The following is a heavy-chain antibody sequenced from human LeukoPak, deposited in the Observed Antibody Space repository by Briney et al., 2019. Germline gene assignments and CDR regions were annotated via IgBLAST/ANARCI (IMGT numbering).Heavy chain of an antibody. J-gene: IGHJ4*02. V-gene: IGHV3-7*01. CDR3: ARDGGLHTNFDY. CDR1: GFTFRNYW. CDR2: TKPDGPAA. D-gene: IGHD2-15*01. Sequence: PGGSLRLSCAASGFTFRNYWMGWVRQAPGEGLEWVANTKPDGPAAFSADSVRGRFTTSRDNANNFLYLQMNSLRGEDTAVYYCARDGGLHTNFDYWGQGTLVTVSS.